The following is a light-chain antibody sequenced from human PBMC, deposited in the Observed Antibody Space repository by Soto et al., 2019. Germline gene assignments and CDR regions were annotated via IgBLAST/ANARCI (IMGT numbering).Light chain of an antibody. CDR1: SGHRTYA. CDR3: QTWDTGIQV. CDR2: LNSDGSH. J-gene: IGLJ2*01. Sequence: QPVLTQSPSASASLGASVKLTCTLSSGHRTYAIAWHQQQPEKGPRYLMKLNSDGSHSKGDGIPDRFSGSSSGAERYLTISSLQSEDEADYYCQTWDTGIQVFGGGTQLTVL. V-gene: IGLV4-69*02.